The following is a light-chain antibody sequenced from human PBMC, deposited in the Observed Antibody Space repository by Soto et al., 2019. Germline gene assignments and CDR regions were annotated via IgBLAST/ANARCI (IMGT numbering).Light chain of an antibody. CDR3: QQYNSYSPLYT. CDR1: QSISSW. J-gene: IGKJ2*01. CDR2: DAS. Sequence: DIQMTQSPSTLSAYVGDRVTITCRASQSISSWLSWYQQKPGKAPKLLIYDASSLESGVPSRFSGSGSGTEFTLTISSLQPDDFATYYCQQYNSYSPLYTFGQGTKLEIK. V-gene: IGKV1-5*01.